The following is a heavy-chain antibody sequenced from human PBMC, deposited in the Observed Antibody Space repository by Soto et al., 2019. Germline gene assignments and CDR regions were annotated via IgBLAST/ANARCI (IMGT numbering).Heavy chain of an antibody. D-gene: IGHD3-22*01. V-gene: IGHV3-23*01. CDR2: FRGGGGST. Sequence: EVQLLESGGDLVQPGGSLTLSCAASGFTFSDYAMSWVRQAPGKGLEWVSAFRGGGGSTFYADSVRGRFTISRDNAKSTLYLQMNSLRAEDTAVYYCARDHSDSSSGYSYWWFDPWGQGTLVAVSS. J-gene: IGHJ5*02. CDR1: GFTFSDYA. CDR3: ARDHSDSSSGYSYWWFDP.